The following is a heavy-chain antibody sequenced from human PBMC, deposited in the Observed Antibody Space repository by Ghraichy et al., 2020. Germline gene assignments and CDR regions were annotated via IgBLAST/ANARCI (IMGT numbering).Heavy chain of an antibody. CDR1: GGSISSYY. CDR3: ARGYDFWSGYDY. Sequence: SETLSLTCTVSGGSISSYYWSWIRQPPGKGLEWIGYIYYSGSTNYNPSLKSRVTISVDTSKNQFSLKLSSVTAADTSVYYCARGYDFWSGYDYWGQGTLVTVSS. V-gene: IGHV4-59*01. J-gene: IGHJ4*02. D-gene: IGHD3-3*01. CDR2: IYYSGST.